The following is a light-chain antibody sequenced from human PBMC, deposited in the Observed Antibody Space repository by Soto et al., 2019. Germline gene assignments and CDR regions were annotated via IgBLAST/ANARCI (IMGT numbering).Light chain of an antibody. J-gene: IGLJ1*01. Sequence: QSVLTQPASVSGSPGQSITISCTGPSSDVGGYNYVSWYKQHPGKAPKLMIYEVSNRPSGVSNRFSGSKSGNTASLTISGLQAEDEADYYCSSYTSSSTLYVFGTGTKLTVL. CDR3: SSYTSSSTLYV. CDR2: EVS. CDR1: SSDVGGYNY. V-gene: IGLV2-14*01.